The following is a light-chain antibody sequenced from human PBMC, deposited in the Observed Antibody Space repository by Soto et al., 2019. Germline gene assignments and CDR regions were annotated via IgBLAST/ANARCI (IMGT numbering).Light chain of an antibody. Sequence: EIVLTQSPGTLSLSPGERATLSCRASQNVGRNYVAWYQQKPGQAPRLLIFAASGRVTGIPDRFSGSGSGTDFTLTLTRLEPEDFALYFCQQYGSSPPYTFGQGTTLEIK. CDR3: QQYGSSPPYT. V-gene: IGKV3-20*01. J-gene: IGKJ2*01. CDR2: AAS. CDR1: QNVGRNY.